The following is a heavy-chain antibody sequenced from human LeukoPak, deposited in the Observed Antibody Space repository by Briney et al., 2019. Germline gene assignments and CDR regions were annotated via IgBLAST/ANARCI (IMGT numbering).Heavy chain of an antibody. CDR3: ARDPRLTIFGVVIPNYFDY. D-gene: IGHD3-3*01. Sequence: SETLSLTCTVSGGSISSSSYYWGWIRQPPGKGLEWIGSIYYSGSTYYNPSLKSRVTISVDTSKNQFSLKLSSVTAADTAVYYCARDPRLTIFGVVIPNYFDYWGQGTLVTVSP. CDR2: IYYSGST. V-gene: IGHV4-39*02. CDR1: GGSISSSSYY. J-gene: IGHJ4*02.